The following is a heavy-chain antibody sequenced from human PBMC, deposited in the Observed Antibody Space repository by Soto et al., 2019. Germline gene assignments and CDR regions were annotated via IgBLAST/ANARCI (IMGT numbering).Heavy chain of an antibody. CDR2: IIPILGIA. J-gene: IGHJ4*02. D-gene: IGHD1-26*01. CDR3: ARWWELLNLDY. Sequence: QVQLVQSGAEVKKPGSSVKVSCKASGGTFSSYTISWVRQAPGQGLEWMGRIIPILGIANYAQKFQGRVTITADKSTSTAYMELSSLRSEDTAVYYCARWWELLNLDYWGQGTLVTVSS. V-gene: IGHV1-69*02. CDR1: GGTFSSYT.